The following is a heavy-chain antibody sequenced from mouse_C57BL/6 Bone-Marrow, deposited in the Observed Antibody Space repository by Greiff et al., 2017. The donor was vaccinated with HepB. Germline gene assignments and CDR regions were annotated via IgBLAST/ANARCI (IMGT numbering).Heavy chain of an antibody. V-gene: IGHV1-61*01. D-gene: IGHD3-2*02. CDR1: GYTFTSYW. Sequence: VQLQQPGAELVRPGSSVKLSCKASGYTFTSYWLDWVKQRPGQGLEWIGNIYPSDSETHYNQKFKDKATLTVDKSSSTAYMQLSSLTSEDSAVYYCARRGSSGYFDYWGQGTTLTVSS. CDR2: IYPSDSET. CDR3: ARRGSSGYFDY. J-gene: IGHJ2*01.